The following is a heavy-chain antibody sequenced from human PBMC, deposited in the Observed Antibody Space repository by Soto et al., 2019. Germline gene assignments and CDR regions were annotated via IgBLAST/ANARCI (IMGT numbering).Heavy chain of an antibody. Sequence: GGSLRLSCAASGFTFSSYAMHWVRQAPGKGLEWVAVISYDGSNKYYADSVKVRFTISRDNSKNTLYLQMNSLRAEDTAVYYCARSHAPEGAVAGPFDYWGQGTLVTVSS. CDR1: GFTFSSYA. CDR2: ISYDGSNK. J-gene: IGHJ4*02. V-gene: IGHV3-30-3*01. D-gene: IGHD6-19*01. CDR3: ARSHAPEGAVAGPFDY.